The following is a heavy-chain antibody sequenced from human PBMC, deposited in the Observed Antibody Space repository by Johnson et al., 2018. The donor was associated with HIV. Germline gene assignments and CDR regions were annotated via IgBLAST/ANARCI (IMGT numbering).Heavy chain of an antibody. V-gene: IGHV3-30*04. CDR3: AKDVGNYWPNAFDI. D-gene: IGHD3-22*01. CDR1: GFTFGDYA. Sequence: QVQLVESGGGVVQPGRSLRLSCTSSGFTFGDYAMHWVRQAPGKGLEWVAVISFDGSNKYYADSVKGRFTISRDNSKNTLYLQMNSLRAEDTAVYYCAKDVGNYWPNAFDIWGQGTTVTVSS. CDR2: ISFDGSNK. J-gene: IGHJ3*02.